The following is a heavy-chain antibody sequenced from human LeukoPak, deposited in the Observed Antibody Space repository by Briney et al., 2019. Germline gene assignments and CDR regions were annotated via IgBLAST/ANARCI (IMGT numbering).Heavy chain of an antibody. J-gene: IGHJ4*02. Sequence: ASVKVSCKASGYTFTGYYMHWVRQAPGQGLEWMGWINPNSGGTNYAQKFQGRVTMTRDTSISTAYMELSRLRSDDTAVYYCARDRELLWFGELSTIDYWGQGTLVTVSS. V-gene: IGHV1-2*02. CDR1: GYTFTGYY. CDR2: INPNSGGT. CDR3: ARDRELLWFGELSTIDY. D-gene: IGHD3-10*01.